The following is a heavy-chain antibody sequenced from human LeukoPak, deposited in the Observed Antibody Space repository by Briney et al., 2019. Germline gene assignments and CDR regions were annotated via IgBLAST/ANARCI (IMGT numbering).Heavy chain of an antibody. CDR3: ARDHGYGDGLFDY. CDR2: ISYDGSNK. Sequence: PGGSLRLSCAASGFTFSSYAMHWVRQAPGKGLEWVAVISYDGSNKYYADSVKGRFTISRDNSKNTLYLRMNSLRAEDTAVYYCARDHGYGDGLFDYWGQGTLVTVSS. V-gene: IGHV3-30-3*01. CDR1: GFTFSSYA. D-gene: IGHD4-17*01. J-gene: IGHJ4*02.